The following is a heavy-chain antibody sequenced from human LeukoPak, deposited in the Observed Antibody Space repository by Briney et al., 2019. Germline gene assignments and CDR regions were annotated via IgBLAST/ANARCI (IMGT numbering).Heavy chain of an antibody. Sequence: PSETLSLTCTVSSGSASTGNYYWSWIRQPAGKGLEWIGRIYTSGSTNYNPSLKSRVTMSVDTSKNQFSLKLSSVTAADTAVYYCASTQLIRVGTLLFDYWGQGTLVTVSS. V-gene: IGHV4-61*02. CDR2: IYTSGST. J-gene: IGHJ4*02. D-gene: IGHD6-6*01. CDR1: SGSASTGNYY. CDR3: ASTQLIRVGTLLFDY.